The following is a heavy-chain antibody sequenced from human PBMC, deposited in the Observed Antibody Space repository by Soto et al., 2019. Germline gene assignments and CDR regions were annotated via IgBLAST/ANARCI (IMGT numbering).Heavy chain of an antibody. Sequence: QVQLVESGGGVVQPGRSLRLSCAASGFTFSSYGMHWVRQAPGKGLEWVAVIWYDGSNKYYADSVKGRFTISRDNSKNPLYMKMNCMSAEDRAVCYCESALPRSSGMDVWGQGTTVTVSS. CDR2: IWYDGSNK. V-gene: IGHV3-33*01. CDR3: ESALPRSSGMDV. CDR1: GFTFSSYG. J-gene: IGHJ6*02.